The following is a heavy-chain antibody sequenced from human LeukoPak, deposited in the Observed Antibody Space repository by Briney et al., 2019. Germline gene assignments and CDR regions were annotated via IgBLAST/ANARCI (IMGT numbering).Heavy chain of an antibody. J-gene: IGHJ5*02. D-gene: IGHD6-19*01. Sequence: GRSLRLSCAASGFTFDDYAMHWVRQAPGKGLEWVSAISGSGGSTYYADSVKGRFTISRDNSKNTLYLQMNSLRAEDTAVYYCAKGGSGWYRSWFDPWGQGTLVTVSS. CDR3: AKGGSGWYRSWFDP. CDR1: GFTFDDYA. CDR2: ISGSGGST. V-gene: IGHV3-23*01.